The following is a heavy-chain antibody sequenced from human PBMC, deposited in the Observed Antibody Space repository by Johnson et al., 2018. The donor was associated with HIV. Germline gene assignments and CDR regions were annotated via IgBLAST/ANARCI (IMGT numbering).Heavy chain of an antibody. CDR1: GFTFSSYW. CDR2: INWNGGST. D-gene: IGHD2-15*01. Sequence: MLLVESGGGLVQPGGSLRLSCAASGFTFSSYWMSWVRQAPGKGLEWVSGINWNGGSTGYADSVKGRFTVSRDNAKNLLYLQMHSLRAEDTAVHYCGREGGYCSGCSCYGQPPGGPNDAFDMWGQGTMVTISS. V-gene: IGHV3-20*04. CDR3: GREGGYCSGCSCYGQPPGGPNDAFDM. J-gene: IGHJ3*02.